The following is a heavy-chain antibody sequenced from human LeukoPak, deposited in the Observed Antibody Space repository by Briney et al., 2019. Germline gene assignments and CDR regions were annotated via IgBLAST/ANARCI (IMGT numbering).Heavy chain of an antibody. CDR1: GGSISSSSYY. CDR2: IYYSGST. V-gene: IGHV4-39*07. J-gene: IGHJ3*01. CDR3: ARDSSSGDYPAAFDL. D-gene: IGHD3-22*01. Sequence: PSETLSLTCTVSGGSISSSSYYWGWIRQPPGKGLEWIGSIYYSGSTYYNPSLKSRVTISVDTSKNHFSLKLSSVTAADTAVYYCARDSSSGDYPAAFDLWGQGTMVTVSS.